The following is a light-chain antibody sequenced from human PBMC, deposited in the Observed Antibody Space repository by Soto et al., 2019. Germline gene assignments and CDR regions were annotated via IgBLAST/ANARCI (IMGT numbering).Light chain of an antibody. CDR1: ALPKQF. CDR3: QSADSSGTYV. CDR2: KDS. V-gene: IGLV3-25*02. J-gene: IGLJ1*01. Sequence: SSELTQPPSVSVSPGQTARITCSGDALPKQFAYWYQQKPGQAPVLVIYKDSERPSGIPERFSGSSSGTTVTLTISGVQAEDEADYYCQSADSSGTYVFGTGTKVTV.